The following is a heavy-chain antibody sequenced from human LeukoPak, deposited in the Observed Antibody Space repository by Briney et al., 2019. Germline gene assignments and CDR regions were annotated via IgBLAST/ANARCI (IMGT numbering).Heavy chain of an antibody. D-gene: IGHD3-10*01. V-gene: IGHV4-30-4*01. CDR3: ARCLRITMVRGVTNWFDP. Sequence: SETLSLTCTVSGGSISSGDCYWSWIRQPPGKGLEWIGYIYYSGSTYYNPSLKSRVTISVDTSKNQFSLKLSSVTAADTAVYYCARCLRITMVRGVTNWFDPWGQGTLVTVSS. CDR2: IYYSGST. CDR1: GGSISSGDCY. J-gene: IGHJ5*02.